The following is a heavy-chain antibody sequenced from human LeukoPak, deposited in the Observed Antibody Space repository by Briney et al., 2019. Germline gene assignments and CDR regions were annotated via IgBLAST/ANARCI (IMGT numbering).Heavy chain of an antibody. CDR2: INPNSGGT. V-gene: IGHV1-2*06. CDR1: GYTFPGYY. Sequence: ASVKVSCKASGYTFPGYYMHWVRQAPGQGLEWMGRINPNSGGTNYAQKFQGRVTMTRDTSISTAYMELSRLRSDDTAVYYCARLTIYGDSDYWGQGTLVTVSS. J-gene: IGHJ4*02. D-gene: IGHD4-17*01. CDR3: ARLTIYGDSDY.